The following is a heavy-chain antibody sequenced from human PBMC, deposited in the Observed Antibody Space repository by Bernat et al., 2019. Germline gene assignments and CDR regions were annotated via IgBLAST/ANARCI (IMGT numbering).Heavy chain of an antibody. J-gene: IGHJ4*02. CDR1: GFTFSSYA. Sequence: EVQLLESGGGLVQPGGSLRLSCAASGFTFSSYAMSWVRQAPGKGLEWVSVIYSGGSTYYADSVKGRFTISRHNSKNTLYLQMNSLRAEDTAVYYCARDGGVTGFDYWGQGTLVTVSS. V-gene: IGHV3-53*04. CDR2: IYSGGST. D-gene: IGHD2-21*02. CDR3: ARDGGVTGFDY.